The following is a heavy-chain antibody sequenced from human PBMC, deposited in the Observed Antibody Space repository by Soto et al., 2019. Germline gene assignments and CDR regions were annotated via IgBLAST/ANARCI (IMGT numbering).Heavy chain of an antibody. V-gene: IGHV1-69*12. CDR2: IIPIFCTA. D-gene: IGHD4-17*01. CDR1: GGTFSSYA. CDR3: ARGGGYGGNSVYYYYGMDV. J-gene: IGHJ6*02. Sequence: QVQLVQSGAEVKKPGSSVKVSCKASGGTFSSYAISWVRQAPGQGLEWMGGIIPIFCTANYAQKFQGRVTITADESTSTAYMELSSLRSEDTAVYHCARGGGYGGNSVYYYYGMDVWGQGTTVTVSS.